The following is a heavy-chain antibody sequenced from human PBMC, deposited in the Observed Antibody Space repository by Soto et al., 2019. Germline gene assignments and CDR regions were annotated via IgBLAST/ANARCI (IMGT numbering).Heavy chain of an antibody. D-gene: IGHD5-12*01. V-gene: IGHV3-48*03. CDR1: GFSISGYE. Sequence: PGGSLRLSCIASGFSISGYEMDWVRQAPGKGLEGVAHMTSSGNLIHYRYSVKGRFYISRANAEDAIYLQMNSLRVEETAVYNCVTAKTIWYSGYDAFDIWGQGTMVTVS. J-gene: IGHJ3*02. CDR2: MTSSGNLI. CDR3: VTAKTIWYSGYDAFDI.